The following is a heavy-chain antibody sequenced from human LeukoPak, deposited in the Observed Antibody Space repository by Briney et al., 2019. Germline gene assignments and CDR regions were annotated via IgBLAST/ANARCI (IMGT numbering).Heavy chain of an antibody. Sequence: ASVKVSCKASGYTFTSYGISWVRQAPGQGLEWMGWISAYNGNTNYAQKLQGRVTMTTDTSTSTAYMELRSLRSDDTAVYYCARDPYSGNYGPYYYYYMDVWGKGTTVTISS. CDR1: GYTFTSYG. J-gene: IGHJ6*03. D-gene: IGHD1-26*01. CDR3: ARDPYSGNYGPYYYYYMDV. CDR2: ISAYNGNT. V-gene: IGHV1-18*01.